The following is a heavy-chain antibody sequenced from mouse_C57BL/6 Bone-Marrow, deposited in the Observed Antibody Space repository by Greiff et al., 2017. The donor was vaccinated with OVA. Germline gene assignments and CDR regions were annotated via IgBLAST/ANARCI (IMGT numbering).Heavy chain of an antibody. V-gene: IGHV2-9-1*01. CDR1: GFSLTSYA. CDR3: ARNNQPYYYGSSYGYWYFDV. Sequence: VKLQESGPGLVAPSQSLSITCTVSGFSLTSYAISWVRQPPGKGLEWLGVIWTGGGTNYNSALKSRLSISKDNSKSQVFLKMNSLQTDDTARYYCARNNQPYYYGSSYGYWYFDVWGTGTTVTVSS. D-gene: IGHD1-1*01. CDR2: IWTGGGT. J-gene: IGHJ1*03.